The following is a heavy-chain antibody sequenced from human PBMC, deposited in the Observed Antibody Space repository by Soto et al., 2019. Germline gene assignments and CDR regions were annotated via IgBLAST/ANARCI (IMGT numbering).Heavy chain of an antibody. CDR1: GYTFTVYY. CDR2: INPKSGGT. Sequence: ASVKVSCKASGYTFTVYYMHWVRQAPGQGLEWMGWINPKSGGTMYPQKFQGRVTMTWDTSISTAYMALTRLGSDDTAVYYCARDLAKGGGSAGFDYWGQGALVTVSS. CDR3: ARDLAKGGGSAGFDY. D-gene: IGHD1-26*01. J-gene: IGHJ4*02. V-gene: IGHV1-2*02.